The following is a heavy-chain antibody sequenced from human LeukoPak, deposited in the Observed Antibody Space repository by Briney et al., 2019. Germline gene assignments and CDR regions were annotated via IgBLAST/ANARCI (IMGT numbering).Heavy chain of an antibody. CDR2: ISSSSSYI. Sequence: GGSLRLSCAASGFTFSSYSMNWVRQAPGKGLEWVSSISSSSSYIYYADSVKGRFTISRDNAKNSLYLQMNSLRAEDTAVYYCARFEEIRAFDFWGQGTMVTVSS. D-gene: IGHD3-9*01. V-gene: IGHV3-21*06. J-gene: IGHJ3*01. CDR3: ARFEEIRAFDF. CDR1: GFTFSSYS.